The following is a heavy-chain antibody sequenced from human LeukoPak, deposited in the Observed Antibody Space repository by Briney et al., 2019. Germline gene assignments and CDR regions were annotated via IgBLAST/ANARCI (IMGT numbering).Heavy chain of an antibody. V-gene: IGHV4-4*07. Sequence: SETLSLTCIVSDVSISSSSWSWIRQSAGKGLEWIGRIYTSGSTIYNPSLKSRVTLAVDMSKKQFSLKLTSVTAADTAMYYCARDLSGWDGFDIWGQGTVLTVSS. D-gene: IGHD3-3*01. CDR2: IYTSGST. J-gene: IGHJ3*02. CDR3: ARDLSGWDGFDI. CDR1: DVSISSSS.